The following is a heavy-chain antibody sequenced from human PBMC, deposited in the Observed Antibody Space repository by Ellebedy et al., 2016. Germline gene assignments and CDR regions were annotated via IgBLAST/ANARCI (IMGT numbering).Heavy chain of an antibody. V-gene: IGHV1-69*04. D-gene: IGHD3-3*01. CDR3: ARGGTIFGVVIHYGMDV. CDR1: GGTFSSYA. CDR2: IIPILGIA. Sequence: ASVKVSCKASGGTFSSYAISWVRQAPGQGLEWMGRIIPILGIANYAQKFQGRVTITADKSTSTAYMELSSLRSEDTAVYYCARGGTIFGVVIHYGMDVWGQGTTVTVSS. J-gene: IGHJ6*02.